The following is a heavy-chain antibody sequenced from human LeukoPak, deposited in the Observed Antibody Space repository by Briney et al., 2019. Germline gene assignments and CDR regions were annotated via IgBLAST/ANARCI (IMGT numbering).Heavy chain of an antibody. CDR1: GFTFSSYG. Sequence: GGSLRLSCAASGFTFSSYGMHWVRQAPGKGLEWVAVISYDGSNKYYADSVEGRFTISRDNSKNTLYLQMNSLRAEDTAVYYCAKNHLWGQGTLVTVSS. CDR2: ISYDGSNK. J-gene: IGHJ4*02. D-gene: IGHD1-14*01. CDR3: AKNHL. V-gene: IGHV3-30*18.